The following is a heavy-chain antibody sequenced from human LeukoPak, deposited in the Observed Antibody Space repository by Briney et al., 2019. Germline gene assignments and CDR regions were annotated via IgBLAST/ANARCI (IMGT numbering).Heavy chain of an antibody. CDR3: ARGPSTFDILTGYYYLAY. Sequence: PSETLSLTCAGYGGSFSGYYWSWIRQPPGKGLEWIGEINHSGSTNYNPSLKSRVTISVDTSKNQFSLKLSSVTAADTAVYYCARGPSTFDILTGYYYLAYWGQGTLVTVSS. D-gene: IGHD3-9*01. CDR1: GGSFSGYY. J-gene: IGHJ4*02. CDR2: INHSGST. V-gene: IGHV4-34*01.